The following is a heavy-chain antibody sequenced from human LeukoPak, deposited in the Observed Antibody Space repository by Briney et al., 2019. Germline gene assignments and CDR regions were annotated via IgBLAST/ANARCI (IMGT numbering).Heavy chain of an antibody. V-gene: IGHV1-69*04. CDR2: IIPILGIA. J-gene: IGHJ6*02. CDR3: ARQPIVVEVATTTTPEGYYYGMDV. CDR1: GGTFSSYA. D-gene: IGHD2-15*01. Sequence: SVKVSCKASGGTFSSYAISWVRQAPGQGLEWMGRIIPILGIANYAQKFQGRVTITADKSTSTAYMELSSLRSEDTAVYYCARQPIVVEVATTTTPEGYYYGMDVWGQGTTVTVSS.